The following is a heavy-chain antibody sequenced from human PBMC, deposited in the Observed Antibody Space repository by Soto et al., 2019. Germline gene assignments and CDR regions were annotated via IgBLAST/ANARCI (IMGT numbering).Heavy chain of an antibody. V-gene: IGHV4-59*01. D-gene: IGHD3-22*01. CDR2: VYYSGST. CDR1: GGSISSYY. Sequence: SETLSLTCTVSGGSISSYYWSWIRQPPGKGLEWIGYVYYSGSTNYNPSLKSRVTISVDTSKNQFSLKLSSVTAADTAVYYCARDRSGYSNWFDPWGQGTLVTVSS. CDR3: ARDRSGYSNWFDP. J-gene: IGHJ5*02.